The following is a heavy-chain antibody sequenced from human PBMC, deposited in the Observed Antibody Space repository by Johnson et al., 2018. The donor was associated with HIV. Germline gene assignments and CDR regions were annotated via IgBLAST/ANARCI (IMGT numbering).Heavy chain of an antibody. CDR2: IKSKTDGGTT. J-gene: IGHJ3*02. Sequence: EKLVESGGGLVKPGGSLRLSCAASGFTFSNAWMSWVRQAPGKGLEWVGRIKSKTDGGTTDYAAPVKGRFTISRDDSKNTLYLQMNSLKTEDTAVYYCAREREISRPFNIVLVVYAIAEWTHDAFDIWGQGTMVTVSS. CDR1: GFTFSNAW. CDR3: AREREISRPFNIVLVVYAIAEWTHDAFDI. V-gene: IGHV3-15*01. D-gene: IGHD2-8*02.